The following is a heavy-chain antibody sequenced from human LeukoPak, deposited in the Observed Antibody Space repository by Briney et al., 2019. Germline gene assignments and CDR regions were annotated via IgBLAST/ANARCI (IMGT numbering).Heavy chain of an antibody. CDR3: AKSNYYDSSGYPDY. CDR2: ISWNSGSI. J-gene: IGHJ4*02. CDR1: GFTFGDYA. V-gene: IGHV3-9*01. D-gene: IGHD3-22*01. Sequence: GGSLRLSCAASGFTFGDYAMHWVRQAPGKGLEWVSGISWNSGSIAYADSVKGRFTVSRDNAKNSLYLQMNSLRAEDTALYYCAKSNYYDSSGYPDYRGQGTLVTVSS.